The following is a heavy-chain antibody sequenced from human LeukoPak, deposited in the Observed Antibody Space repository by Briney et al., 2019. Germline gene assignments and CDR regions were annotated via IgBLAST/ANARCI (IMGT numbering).Heavy chain of an antibody. D-gene: IGHD3-3*01. CDR2: IYYSGST. J-gene: IGHJ4*02. V-gene: IGHV4-39*01. CDR3: ARAGPYYDFWSGHRTLDY. CDR1: DGSIGSSSYY. Sequence: PSETLTLTCTVSDGSIGSSSYYWGWIRQPPGKGLEWIGSIYYSGSTYYNPSLKSRVTISVDTSKNQFSLKLSSVTAADTAVYYCARAGPYYDFWSGHRTLDYWGQGTLVTVSS.